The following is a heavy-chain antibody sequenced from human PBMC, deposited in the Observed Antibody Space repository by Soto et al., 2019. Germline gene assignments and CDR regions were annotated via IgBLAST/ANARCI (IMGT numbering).Heavy chain of an antibody. CDR3: ARVFDLIIVPPGYGMDV. V-gene: IGHV1-69*06. Sequence: QVQLVQSGAEVRKPGSSVKVSCKASGDTFSSFGISWVRQAPGQGLERVGGFSPFSAAPNVAKKFQGRVTITADKSTATAIMELSSLTSEDTAIYYCARVFDLIIVPPGYGMDVWGQGTSVSVSS. J-gene: IGHJ6*02. CDR1: GDTFSSFG. CDR2: FSPFSAAP. D-gene: IGHD2-8*01.